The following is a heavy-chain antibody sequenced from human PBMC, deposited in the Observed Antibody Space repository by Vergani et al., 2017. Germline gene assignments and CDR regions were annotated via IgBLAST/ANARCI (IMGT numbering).Heavy chain of an antibody. CDR2: IDHTGRP. CDR1: GGSFTSYH. J-gene: IGHJ6*03. V-gene: IGHV4-34*01. Sequence: QVQLQQWGGGLLKPSETLSLTCVVNGGSFTSYHWTWIRQSPGEGLEWVGDIDHTGRPDYNPSLKSRLTMSVDKSRNQFSLTLNSVTATDTAVYYCARDQYYYDSSGLGYYYYYMDVWGKGTTVTVSS. CDR3: ARDQYYYDSSGLGYYYYYMDV. D-gene: IGHD3-22*01.